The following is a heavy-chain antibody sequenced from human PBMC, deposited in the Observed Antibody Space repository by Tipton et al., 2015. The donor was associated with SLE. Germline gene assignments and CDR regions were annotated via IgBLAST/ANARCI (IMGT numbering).Heavy chain of an antibody. CDR2: IKQDGSEK. Sequence: SLRLSCAASGFTFSSYWMSWVRQAPGKGLEWVANIKQDGSEKYYVDSVKGRFTISRDNAKNSLYLQMNSLRAEDTAVYYCARDRGYCSGGSCYEVLDAFDIWGQGTMVTVSS. CDR1: GFTFSSYW. J-gene: IGHJ3*02. CDR3: ARDRGYCSGGSCYEVLDAFDI. V-gene: IGHV3-7*01. D-gene: IGHD2-15*01.